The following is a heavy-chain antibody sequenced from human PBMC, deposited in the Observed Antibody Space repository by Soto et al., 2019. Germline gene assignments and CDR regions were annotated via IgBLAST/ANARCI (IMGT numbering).Heavy chain of an antibody. Sequence: EVQLVESGGGLVKPGGSLRLSCAASGFTFSSYSMNWVCQAPGKGLEWVSSISSSSSYIYYADSVKGRFTISRDNAKNSLYLQMNSLRAEDTAVYYCARVASYYYYYYYMDVWGKGTTVTVSS. CDR1: GFTFSSYS. CDR2: ISSSSSYI. J-gene: IGHJ6*03. V-gene: IGHV3-21*01. CDR3: ARVASYYYYYYYMDV.